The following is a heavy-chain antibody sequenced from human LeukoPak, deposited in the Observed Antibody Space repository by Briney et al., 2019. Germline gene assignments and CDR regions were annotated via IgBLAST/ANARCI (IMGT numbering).Heavy chain of an antibody. CDR2: ISAYNGNT. J-gene: IGHJ6*03. D-gene: IGHD1/OR15-1a*01. CDR3: ARARTHHYYSYYMDV. Sequence: ASVKVSCKASGYTFTSYGISWVRQAPGQGLEWMGWISAYNGNTNYAQKLQGRVTMTTDTSTSTAYMELRSLRSDDTAVYYCARARTHHYYSYYMDVWGKGTTVTVSS. CDR1: GYTFTSYG. V-gene: IGHV1-18*01.